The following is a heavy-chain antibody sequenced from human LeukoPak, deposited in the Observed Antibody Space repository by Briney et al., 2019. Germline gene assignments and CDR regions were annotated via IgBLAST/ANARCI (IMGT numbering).Heavy chain of an antibody. CDR2: INHSGST. Sequence: PSETLSLTCAVYGGSFSGYYWSWIRQPPGKGLEWIGEINHSGSTNYNPSLKSRVTISVDTSKNQFSLKLSSVTAADTAVYYCAREGIVVVVAATPAAFDIWGQGTMVTVSS. CDR1: GGSFSGYY. V-gene: IGHV4-34*01. D-gene: IGHD2-15*01. CDR3: AREGIVVVVAATPAAFDI. J-gene: IGHJ3*02.